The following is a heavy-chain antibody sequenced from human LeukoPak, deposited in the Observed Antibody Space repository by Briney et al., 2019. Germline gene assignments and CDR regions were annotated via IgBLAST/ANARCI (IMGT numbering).Heavy chain of an antibody. Sequence: GGSLRLSCAASGFTFSSYWMSWVRQAPGKGLEWVANIKQDGSEKYYVDSVKGRFTISRDNAKNSLYLQMNSLRAEDTAVYYCARGTRGLGFGELFDYWGQGTLVTVSS. CDR2: IKQDGSEK. J-gene: IGHJ4*02. CDR3: ARGTRGLGFGELFDY. V-gene: IGHV3-7*01. CDR1: GFTFSSYW. D-gene: IGHD3-10*01.